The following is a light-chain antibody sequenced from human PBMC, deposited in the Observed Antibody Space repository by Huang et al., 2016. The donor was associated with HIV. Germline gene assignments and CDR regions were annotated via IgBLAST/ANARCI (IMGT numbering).Light chain of an antibody. CDR1: QHIGGY. V-gene: IGKV3-11*01. CDR2: DAS. J-gene: IGKJ4*01. CDR3: QQRAGWPLT. Sequence: EIVLTQSPATLSLSPGERATLSCRASQHIGGYLAWYQQKPGQAPRLLISDASIRAYGIPVRLIGSGSGTDFTLSISSLEPEDFAFYYCQQRAGWPLTFGGGTKVELK.